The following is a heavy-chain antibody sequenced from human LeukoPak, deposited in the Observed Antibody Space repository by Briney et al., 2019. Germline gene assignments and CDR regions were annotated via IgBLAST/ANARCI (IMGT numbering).Heavy chain of an antibody. D-gene: IGHD2-2*01. CDR3: ARHQGSAAV. Sequence: PSETLSLTCAAYGGSFSGYYWSWIRQPPGKGLEWIGYIYYSGSTNYNPSLKSRVTISVDTSKNQFSLKLSSVTAADTAVYYCARHQGSAAVWGQGTLVTVSS. V-gene: IGHV4-59*08. CDR1: GGSFSGYY. CDR2: IYYSGST. J-gene: IGHJ4*02.